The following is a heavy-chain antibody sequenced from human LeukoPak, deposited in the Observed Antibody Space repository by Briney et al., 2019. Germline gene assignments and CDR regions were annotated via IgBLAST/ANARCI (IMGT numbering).Heavy chain of an antibody. CDR1: GYRFTTYW. CDR3: ARHSTSFDY. CDR2: IYPSDSNT. V-gene: IGHV5-51*01. J-gene: IGHJ4*02. D-gene: IGHD6-6*01. Sequence: GESLKISCKASGYRFTTYWIAWVRQMPGKGLEWMGIIYPSDSNTRYSPSFQGQVTISADKSINTAYLQWSSLKASDTAMYYCARHSTSFDYWAQGTLDTVSS.